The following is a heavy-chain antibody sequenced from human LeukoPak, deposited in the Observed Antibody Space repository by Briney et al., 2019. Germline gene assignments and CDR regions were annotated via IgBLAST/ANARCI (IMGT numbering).Heavy chain of an antibody. J-gene: IGHJ4*02. CDR2: IYYSGTT. CDR3: ARGVYIAAAQYAY. Sequence: PSETLSLTCTVSGGSLSSYYRSWIRQPPGKGLGWIGYIYYSGTTNYNPSLKSRVTISVDTSKNQFSLKLSSVTAADTAVYYCARGVYIAAAQYAYWGQGTLVTVSS. V-gene: IGHV4-59*01. CDR1: GGSLSSYY. D-gene: IGHD6-13*01.